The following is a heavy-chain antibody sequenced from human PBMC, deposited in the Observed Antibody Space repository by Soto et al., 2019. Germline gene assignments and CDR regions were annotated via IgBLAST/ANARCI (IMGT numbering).Heavy chain of an antibody. CDR1: GGTFSSYA. D-gene: IGHD3-22*01. J-gene: IGHJ4*02. CDR3: ARVAMIVVVLTEGYFDY. Sequence: ASVKVSCKASGGTFSSYAISWVRQAPGQGLEWMGGIIPIFGTANYAQKFQGRVTITADESTSKAYMELSSLRSEDTAVYYCARVAMIVVVLTEGYFDYWGQGTLVTVSS. CDR2: IIPIFGTA. V-gene: IGHV1-69*13.